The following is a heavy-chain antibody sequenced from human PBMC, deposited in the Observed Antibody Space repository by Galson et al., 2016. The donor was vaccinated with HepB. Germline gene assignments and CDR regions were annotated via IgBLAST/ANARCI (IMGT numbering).Heavy chain of an antibody. V-gene: IGHV4-28*03. CDR2: IDYTGST. J-gene: IGHJ5*02. Sequence: ETLSLTCAVSGVSINSNNWWGWIRQAPGKGLEWIGYIDYTGSTDYNPSLRSRVTMSVDTSKNQFSLKLSPVTAADTAVYYCVKVGGAGYFDPWGQGTLVTVSS. CDR3: VKVGGAGYFDP. CDR1: GVSINSNNW. D-gene: IGHD1-26*01.